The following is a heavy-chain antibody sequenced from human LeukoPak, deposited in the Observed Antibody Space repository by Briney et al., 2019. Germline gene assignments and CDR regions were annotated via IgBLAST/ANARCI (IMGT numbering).Heavy chain of an antibody. Sequence: GGSLRPSCAASGFTFSSYEMNWVRQAPGKGLEWVSYIGSSGSTVYYADSVKGRFTISRDNAKNSLYMQMESLRDEDTAIYYCARDTLEYSNSPDALDIWGQGTMVTVSS. D-gene: IGHD4-23*01. CDR1: GFTFSSYE. CDR2: IGSSGSTV. J-gene: IGHJ3*02. CDR3: ARDTLEYSNSPDALDI. V-gene: IGHV3-48*03.